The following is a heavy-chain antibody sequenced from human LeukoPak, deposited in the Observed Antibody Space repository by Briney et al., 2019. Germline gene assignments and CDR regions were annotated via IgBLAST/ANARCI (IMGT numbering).Heavy chain of an antibody. D-gene: IGHD4-23*01. V-gene: IGHV3-21*01. CDR3: ARAHNFYGGNSKGAFDI. Sequence: GGSLRLSCAASGFTFSSYAMNWVRQAPGKGLEWVSSISGSDNYIYYADSVKGRFTISRDNAKNSLYLQMNSLRAEDTAVYYCARAHNFYGGNSKGAFDIWGQGTMVIVSS. CDR2: ISGSDNYI. CDR1: GFTFSSYA. J-gene: IGHJ3*02.